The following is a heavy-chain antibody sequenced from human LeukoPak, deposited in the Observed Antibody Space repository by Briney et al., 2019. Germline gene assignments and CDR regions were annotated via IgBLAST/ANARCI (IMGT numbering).Heavy chain of an antibody. CDR1: GDSLSSYY. D-gene: IGHD6-19*01. Sequence: SETLSLTCTVSGDSLSSYYWSWMRQPPGKGLEWIGYINYSGSTNYNPSLKSRVTISVDTSKNQFSLKLSSVTAADTAVYYCARHYGPNSSGWDFWGQGTLVPVSS. CDR2: INYSGST. V-gene: IGHV4-59*12. J-gene: IGHJ4*02. CDR3: ARHYGPNSSGWDF.